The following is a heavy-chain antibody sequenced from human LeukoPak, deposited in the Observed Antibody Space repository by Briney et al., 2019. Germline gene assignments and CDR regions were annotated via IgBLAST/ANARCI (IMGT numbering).Heavy chain of an antibody. CDR2: ISGSGGST. CDR1: GFTFSSYA. CDR3: AKGSTVTTPRAFDI. Sequence: GGSLRLSCAASGFTFSSYAMTWVRQAPGKGLEWVSSISGSGGSTYYADSVKGRFTISRDNSKNTLYLQMNRLRAEDTAAYYCAKGSTVTTPRAFDIWGQGTMVTVSS. J-gene: IGHJ3*02. D-gene: IGHD4-17*01. V-gene: IGHV3-23*01.